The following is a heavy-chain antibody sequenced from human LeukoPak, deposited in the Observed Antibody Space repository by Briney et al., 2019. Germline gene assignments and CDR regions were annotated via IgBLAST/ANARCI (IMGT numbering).Heavy chain of an antibody. Sequence: GGSLRLSCAASGFTFSSYGMHWVRQAPGKGLEWVAVISYDGSNKYYADSVKGRFTISRDNSKNTLYLQMNSLRAEDTAVYYCAKVPLVATISYYFDYWGQGTLVTVSS. CDR2: ISYDGSNK. V-gene: IGHV3-30*18. J-gene: IGHJ4*02. CDR1: GFTFSSYG. CDR3: AKVPLVATISYYFDY. D-gene: IGHD5-12*01.